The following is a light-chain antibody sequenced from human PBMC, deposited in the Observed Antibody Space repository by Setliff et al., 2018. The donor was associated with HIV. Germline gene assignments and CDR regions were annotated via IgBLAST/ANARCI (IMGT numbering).Light chain of an antibody. CDR3: CSHGSGDIWI. CDR2: EVT. CDR1: SSDVGSPLSS. V-gene: IGLV2-23*02. J-gene: IGLJ2*01. Sequence: QSVLTQPASVSGSPRQSINISCTGSSSDVGSPLSSVSWYQQNPGEVPKLLIYEVTRRPSGISDRFSGSKSDNTASLTISGLQTEDEADYYCCSHGSGDIWIFGGGTKVTVL.